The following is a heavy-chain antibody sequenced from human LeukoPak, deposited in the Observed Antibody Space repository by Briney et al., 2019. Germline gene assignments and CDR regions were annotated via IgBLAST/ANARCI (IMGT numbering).Heavy chain of an antibody. CDR1: GFTFSSYS. CDR2: ISSSSSYI. D-gene: IGHD2-2*01. V-gene: IGHV3-21*01. Sequence: GGSLRLSCAASGFTFSSYSMNWVRQAPGKGLEWVSSISSSSSYIYYADSVKGRFTIYRDNAKNSLYLQMNSLRAEDTAVYYCARDVLGYCSSTSCYDPFPFDYWGQGTLVTVSS. CDR3: ARDVLGYCSSTSCYDPFPFDY. J-gene: IGHJ4*02.